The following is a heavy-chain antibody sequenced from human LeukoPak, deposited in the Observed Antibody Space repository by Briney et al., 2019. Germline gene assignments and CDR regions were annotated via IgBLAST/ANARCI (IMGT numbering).Heavy chain of an antibody. V-gene: IGHV3-48*01. J-gene: IGHJ3*02. CDR2: ISRDSGAM. D-gene: IGHD2-21*01. CDR1: GFTFSSYS. Sequence: PGGSLRLSCAASGFTFSSYSMNWVRQAPGKGLEWVYYISRDSGAMYYADSVRGRFTISRDNAKNSLSLQMSSLRPEDTAIYFCARDHVWAIDIWGQGTMVTVS. CDR3: ARDHVWAIDI.